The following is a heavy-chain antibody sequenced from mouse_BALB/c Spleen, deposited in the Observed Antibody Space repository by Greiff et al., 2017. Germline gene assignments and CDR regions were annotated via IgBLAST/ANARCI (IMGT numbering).Heavy chain of an antibody. CDR2: ISTYYGDA. V-gene: IGHV1S137*01. D-gene: IGHD1-1*01. Sequence: VQLQQSGAELVRPGVSVKISCKGSGYTFTDYAMHWVKQSHAKSLEWIGVISTYYGDASYNQKFKGKATMTVDKSSSTAYMELARLTSEDSAIYYCARPFITTVVAPAYWGQGTLVTVSA. J-gene: IGHJ3*01. CDR3: ARPFITTVVAPAY. CDR1: GYTFTDYA.